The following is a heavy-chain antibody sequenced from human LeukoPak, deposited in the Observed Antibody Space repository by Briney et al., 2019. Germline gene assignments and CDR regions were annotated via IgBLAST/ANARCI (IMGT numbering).Heavy chain of an antibody. V-gene: IGHV4-4*02. CDR2: FCHSRST. D-gene: IGHD3-10*01. CDR3: ARDLYYSGSGSYPQFGY. J-gene: IGHJ4*02. Sequence: SETLSLTCAVSGFSLSSNKRRSVLRQPPGKGLEVFREFCHSRSTNYEPSLKSRVTISVDKSKTQFSLQLNSVIAADTAVYYGARDLYYSGSGSYPQFGYWGKGTLVTVSS. CDR1: GFSLSSNKR.